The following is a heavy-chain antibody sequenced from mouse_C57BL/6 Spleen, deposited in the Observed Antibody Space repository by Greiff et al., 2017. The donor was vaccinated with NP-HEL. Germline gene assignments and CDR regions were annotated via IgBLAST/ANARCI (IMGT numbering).Heavy chain of an antibody. CDR1: GYTFTSYW. Sequence: VQLQQPGAELVKPGASVKMSCKASGYTFTSYWITWVKQRPGQGLEWIGDLYPGSGSTNYNEKFKRKATLTVDTSSSTAYMQLSSLTSEDSAVYYCARSGTGTRDYWGQGTTLTVSS. CDR3: ARSGTGTRDY. V-gene: IGHV1-55*01. CDR2: LYPGSGST. J-gene: IGHJ2*01. D-gene: IGHD4-1*01.